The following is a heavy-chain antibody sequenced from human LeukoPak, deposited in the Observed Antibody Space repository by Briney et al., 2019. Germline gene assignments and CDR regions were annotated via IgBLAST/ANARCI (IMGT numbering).Heavy chain of an antibody. CDR2: IIPIFGTA. V-gene: IGHV1-69*13. J-gene: IGHJ3*02. CDR3: ASTVVLRYFDWSVDLDAFDI. D-gene: IGHD3-9*01. CDR1: GGTFSSYA. Sequence: ASVKVSCKASGGTFSSYAISWVRQAPGQGLEWMGGIIPIFGTANYAQKFQGRVTITADESTSTAYMELSSLRSEDTAVYYCASTVVLRYFDWSVDLDAFDIWGQGTMVTVSS.